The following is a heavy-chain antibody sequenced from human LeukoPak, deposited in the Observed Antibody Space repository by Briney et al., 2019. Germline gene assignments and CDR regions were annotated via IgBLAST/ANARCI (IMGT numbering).Heavy chain of an antibody. CDR2: IYYSGST. Sequence: SETLSLTCTVSGGSVSSGSYYWSWIPQPPGKGLDWIGYIYYSGSTNYNPSLKSRVTISVDTSKNQFSLKLSSVTAADTAVYYCAREYGSGTSGFDPWGQGTLVTVSS. V-gene: IGHV4-61*01. CDR3: AREYGSGTSGFDP. D-gene: IGHD3-10*01. J-gene: IGHJ5*02. CDR1: GGSVSSGSYY.